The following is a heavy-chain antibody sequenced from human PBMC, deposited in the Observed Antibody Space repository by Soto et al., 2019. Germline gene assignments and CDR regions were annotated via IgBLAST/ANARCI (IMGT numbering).Heavy chain of an antibody. Sequence: QVPLVQSGAEVKKPGASVKVSCKASGYTFTSYGISWVRQAPGQGLEWMGWISAYNGNTNYAQKLQGRVTMTTDTSTSTAYMELRSLRSDDTAVYYCARDEVMITFGGVIAPGAFDIWGQGTMVTVSS. CDR1: GYTFTSYG. J-gene: IGHJ3*02. V-gene: IGHV1-18*04. CDR2: ISAYNGNT. CDR3: ARDEVMITFGGVIAPGAFDI. D-gene: IGHD3-16*02.